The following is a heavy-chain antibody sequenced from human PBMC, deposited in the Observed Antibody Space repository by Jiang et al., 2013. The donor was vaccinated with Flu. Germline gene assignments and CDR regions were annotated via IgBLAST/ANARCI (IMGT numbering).Heavy chain of an antibody. CDR3: ARRGDLKSYDHVWGLWDADVFDI. CDR2: IDYYGNT. Sequence: QTLSLTCTVSGGSMTNRNGHWAWIRQPPGKGLEWIGTIDYYGNTYYNPSLKSRLTMAVDTSKKQFSLALMSVTAADTAVYFCARRGDLKSYDHVWGLWDADVFDIWGQGTMVTVSS. D-gene: IGHD3-16*01. CDR1: GGSMTNRNGH. J-gene: IGHJ3*02. V-gene: IGHV4-39*01.